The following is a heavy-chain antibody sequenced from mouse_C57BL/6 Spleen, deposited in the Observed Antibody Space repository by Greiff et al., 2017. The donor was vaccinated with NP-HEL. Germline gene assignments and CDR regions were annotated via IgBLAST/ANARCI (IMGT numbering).Heavy chain of an antibody. CDR2: ISGGGGNT. D-gene: IGHD4-1*01. CDR1: GFTFSSYS. CDR3: ARNWDWVAFDY. V-gene: IGHV5-9*01. J-gene: IGHJ2*01. Sequence: EVKLVESGGGLVKPGGSLKLSCAASGFTFSSYSMSWVRQTPGKRLEWVATISGGGGNTYYPDSVKGRFTISRDNAKNTLYLQMSSLRSEDTALYYCARNWDWVAFDYWGQGTTLTVSS.